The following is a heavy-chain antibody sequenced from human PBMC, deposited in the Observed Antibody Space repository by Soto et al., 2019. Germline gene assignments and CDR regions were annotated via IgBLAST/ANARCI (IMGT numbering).Heavy chain of an antibody. J-gene: IGHJ4*02. V-gene: IGHV1-69*13. Sequence: SVKVSCKASGGTFSSYAISWVRQAPGQGLEWMGGIIPIFGTANYAQKFQGRVTITADESTSTAYMELSSLRSEDTAVYYCARGESSGWNFDYWGQGTLVTVSS. CDR2: IIPIFGTA. CDR1: GGTFSSYA. D-gene: IGHD6-19*01. CDR3: ARGESSGWNFDY.